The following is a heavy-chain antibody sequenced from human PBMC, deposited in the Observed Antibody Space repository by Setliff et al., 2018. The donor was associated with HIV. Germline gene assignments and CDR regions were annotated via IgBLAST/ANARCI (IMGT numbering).Heavy chain of an antibody. Sequence: PGGSLRLSCAVSGLTFSNLWMMWVRQGPGKGPEWVGRIKSKYHGGTADYSASVKGRFTISRDDSKNTVYLQMHGLKIEDTALYYCNNPNWNHNLIWGQGTLVTVSS. CDR1: GLTFSNLW. CDR2: IKSKYHGGTA. V-gene: IGHV3-15*01. J-gene: IGHJ4*01. D-gene: IGHD1-20*01. CDR3: NNPNWNHNLI.